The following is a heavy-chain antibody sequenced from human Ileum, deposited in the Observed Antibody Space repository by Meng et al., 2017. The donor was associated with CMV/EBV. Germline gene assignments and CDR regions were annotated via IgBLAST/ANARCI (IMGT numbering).Heavy chain of an antibody. CDR2: ISWDGGDT. D-gene: IGHD3-16*01. Sequence: ASLNISCSASEFDFEDYTMHWVRQAPGKRLEWVSLISWDGGDTLYADSVRGRFTICRDNSNNSLYLHMSSLRADDTAFDYCATVGGLQAFDFWGQGTMVTVSS. CDR1: EFDFEDYT. V-gene: IGHV3-43*01. J-gene: IGHJ3*01. CDR3: ATVGGLQAFDF.